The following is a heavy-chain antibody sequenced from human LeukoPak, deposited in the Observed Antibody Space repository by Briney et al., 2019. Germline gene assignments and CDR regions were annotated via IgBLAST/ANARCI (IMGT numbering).Heavy chain of an antibody. Sequence: GASVKVSCKASGFTFSSAVQWVRQARGRRLEWIGWIVVGSGNTNYAQKFQEKVTITRDMSTNTAYMELSSLRSEDTAVYYCATVHRFLEWLPDYFDYWGQGTLVTVSS. V-gene: IGHV1-58*01. D-gene: IGHD3-3*01. CDR2: IVVGSGNT. CDR1: GFTFSSA. CDR3: ATVHRFLEWLPDYFDY. J-gene: IGHJ4*02.